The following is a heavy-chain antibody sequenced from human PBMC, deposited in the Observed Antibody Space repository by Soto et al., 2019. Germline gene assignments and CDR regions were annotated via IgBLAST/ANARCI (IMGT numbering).Heavy chain of an antibody. D-gene: IGHD2-2*01. J-gene: IGHJ6*03. V-gene: IGHV1-3*01. CDR3: ARAYSVGCCSSTSCPPYYYYMDV. CDR1: GYTFTSYA. CDR2: INAGNGNT. Sequence: GASVKVSCKASGYTFTSYAMHWVRQAPGQRLEWMGWINAGNGNTKYSQKFQGRVTITRDTSASTAYMELSSLRSEDTAVYYCARAYSVGCCSSTSCPPYYYYMDVWGKGTTVTVSS.